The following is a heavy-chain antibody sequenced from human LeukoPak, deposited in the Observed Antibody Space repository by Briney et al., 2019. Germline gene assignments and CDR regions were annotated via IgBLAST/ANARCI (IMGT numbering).Heavy chain of an antibody. J-gene: IGHJ4*02. Sequence: GGSLRLSCAASGFTLGSYVMSWVRQAPGKGPEWVSAISGDGGTYYADSVKGRFTMSRDNSKHTLYLQMNSLGGEDTALYYCARYCGAARCYSGFDYWGQGTLVTVAS. CDR2: ISGDGGT. CDR1: GFTLGSYV. D-gene: IGHD2-15*01. V-gene: IGHV3-23*01. CDR3: ARYCGAARCYSGFDY.